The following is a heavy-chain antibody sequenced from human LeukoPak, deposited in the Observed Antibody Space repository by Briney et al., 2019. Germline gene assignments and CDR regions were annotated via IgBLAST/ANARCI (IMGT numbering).Heavy chain of an antibody. CDR2: MNPNSGNT. Sequence: GASVKVSCKASGYTFTGYDINWVRQATGQGLEWMGWMNPNSGNTGYAQKFQGRVTMTRNTSISTAYMELSSLRSEDTAVYYCARGRSPRFATMIVVVTKGYYFDYWGQGTLVTVSS. D-gene: IGHD3-22*01. J-gene: IGHJ4*02. CDR3: ARGRSPRFATMIVVVTKGYYFDY. CDR1: GYTFTGYD. V-gene: IGHV1-8*01.